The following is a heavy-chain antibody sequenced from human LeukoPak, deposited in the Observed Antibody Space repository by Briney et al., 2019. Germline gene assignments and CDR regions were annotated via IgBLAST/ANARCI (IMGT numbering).Heavy chain of an antibody. CDR3: ARSVYSNYGY. D-gene: IGHD4-11*01. CDR2: IYSGGST. J-gene: IGHJ4*02. V-gene: IGHV3-53*01. CDR1: GFTVSSND. Sequence: GGSLRLSCAASGFTVSSNDMSWGRQAPGKGLEWVSVIYSGGSTYYADSVKGRFTISRDNSKNTLYLQMNSLRAEDTAVYYCARSVYSNYGYWGQGTLVTVSS.